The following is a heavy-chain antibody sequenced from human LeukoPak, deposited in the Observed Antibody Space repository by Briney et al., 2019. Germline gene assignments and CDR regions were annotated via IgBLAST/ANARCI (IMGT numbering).Heavy chain of an antibody. D-gene: IGHD2-2*01. J-gene: IGHJ3*02. Sequence: PGGSLRLSCAASGFTFSNYAMSWVRQAPGKGLEWVSAISGSGGSTYYADSVKGRFTISRDNSKNTLYLQMNSLRAEDTAVYYCAKDLGYCSSTSCYDAFDIWGQGTMVTVSS. CDR2: ISGSGGST. CDR3: AKDLGYCSSTSCYDAFDI. CDR1: GFTFSNYA. V-gene: IGHV3-23*01.